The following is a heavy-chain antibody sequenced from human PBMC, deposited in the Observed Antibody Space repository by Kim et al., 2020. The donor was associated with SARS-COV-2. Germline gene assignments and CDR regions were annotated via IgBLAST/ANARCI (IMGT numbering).Heavy chain of an antibody. J-gene: IGHJ4*02. Sequence: SETLSLTCTVTGVSISSDYWSWVRQPAGKGLEWIGRIYISGNTNYNPSLKSRVSMSVDTSKNQSSLKLSSVTAADTAVYYCASPLGYWGQGTLVTVSS. CDR3: ASPLGY. CDR1: GVSISSDY. V-gene: IGHV4-4*07. CDR2: IYISGNT.